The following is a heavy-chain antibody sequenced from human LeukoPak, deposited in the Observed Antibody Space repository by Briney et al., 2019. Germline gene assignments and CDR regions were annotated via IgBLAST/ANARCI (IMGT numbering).Heavy chain of an antibody. Sequence: VASVTVSCKASGYTFTSYDINWVRQAPGQGLEWMGWMNPNSGNTGYAQKFQGRVTITRNTSISTAYMELSSLRSEDTAVYYCARGGMYSSSWFDYWGQGTLVTVSS. CDR1: GYTFTSYD. CDR3: ARGGMYSSSWFDY. V-gene: IGHV1-8*03. J-gene: IGHJ4*02. D-gene: IGHD6-13*01. CDR2: MNPNSGNT.